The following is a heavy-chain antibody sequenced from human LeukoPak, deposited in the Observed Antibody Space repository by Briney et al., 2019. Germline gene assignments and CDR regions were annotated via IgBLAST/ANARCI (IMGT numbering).Heavy chain of an antibody. D-gene: IGHD5-18*01. CDR2: ISHSGST. CDR1: GYSISGGYY. V-gene: IGHV4-38-2*01. J-gene: IGHJ4*02. Sequence: SSETLSLTCAVSGYSISGGYYWGWIRQPPGKGLDWIGSISHSGSTYYNPSLRSRVTISIDTSKNQFSLRLNSVTATDTAVYYCARVGGYSYGNYYFNYWGQGTLVTVSS. CDR3: ARVGGYSYGNYYFNY.